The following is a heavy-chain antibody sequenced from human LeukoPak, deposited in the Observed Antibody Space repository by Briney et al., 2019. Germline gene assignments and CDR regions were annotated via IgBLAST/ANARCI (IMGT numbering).Heavy chain of an antibody. CDR2: IYYTGRT. CDR3: ARHLIAAAGGAFDI. J-gene: IGHJ3*02. Sequence: SETLSLTCTVSGGSISSYYWSWIRQPPGKGLEWIGYIYYTGRTNYNPSLKSRVTISVDTSKNQFSLKLSPVTAADTAVYYCARHLIAAAGGAFDIWGQGQWSPSLQ. V-gene: IGHV4-59*08. CDR1: GGSISSYY. D-gene: IGHD6-13*01.